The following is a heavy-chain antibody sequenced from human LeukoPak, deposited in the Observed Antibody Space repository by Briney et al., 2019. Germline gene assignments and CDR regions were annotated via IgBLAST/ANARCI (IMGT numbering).Heavy chain of an antibody. CDR3: ARVGYSYGYDY. CDR2: INHSGST. V-gene: IGHV4-34*01. J-gene: IGHJ4*02. D-gene: IGHD5-18*01. CDR1: GGSFSGYY. Sequence: SETLSLTCAVYGGSFSGYYWSWIRQPPGKGLEWTGEINHSGSTNYNPSLKSRVTISVDTSKNRFSLKLSSVTAADTAVYYCARVGYSYGYDYWGQGTLVTVSS.